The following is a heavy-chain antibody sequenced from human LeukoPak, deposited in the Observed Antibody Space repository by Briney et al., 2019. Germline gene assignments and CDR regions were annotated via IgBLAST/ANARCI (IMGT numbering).Heavy chain of an antibody. CDR2: IYSSDNT. CDR1: GFTVSGNY. Sequence: PGGSLILSCAASGFTVSGNYMSWVPQAPGKGLEWVSVIYSSDNTFYIDSVKGRFTISRDNSKNTLYLQMNSLRAEGTAVYYCAVRRVLDASFDYWGQGTLVTVSS. V-gene: IGHV3-66*02. J-gene: IGHJ4*02. D-gene: IGHD3-16*01. CDR3: AVRRVLDASFDY.